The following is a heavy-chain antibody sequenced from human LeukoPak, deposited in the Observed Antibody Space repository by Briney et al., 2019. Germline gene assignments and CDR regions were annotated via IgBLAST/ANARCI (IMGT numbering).Heavy chain of an antibody. CDR3: ARCLPYDSREGMDV. D-gene: IGHD3-22*01. J-gene: IGHJ6*02. CDR2: INHSGST. CDR1: GGSFSGYY. Sequence: SETLSLTCAVYGGSFSGYYWSWIRQPPGKGLEWIGEINHSGSTNYNPSLKSRVTISVDTSKNQFSLKLSSVTAADTAVYYCARCLPYDSREGMDVWGQGTTVTVSS. V-gene: IGHV4-34*01.